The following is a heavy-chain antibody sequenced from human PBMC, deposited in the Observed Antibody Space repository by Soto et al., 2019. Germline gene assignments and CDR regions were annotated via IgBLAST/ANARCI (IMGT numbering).Heavy chain of an antibody. V-gene: IGHV1-69*01. J-gene: IGHJ6*02. Sequence: QVLLVQSGPEVKKPGSSVKVSCKASGGTFNNYAINWVRQAPGKGLEWMGGIIPTFGTGNHAQKFQGRVTINEDDSTTTAYMEISSLRSEDTAIYDCASFYGTLVRGGRSYPYEMDVWGQGTTVIVSS. D-gene: IGHD3-10*01. CDR2: IIPTFGTG. CDR3: ASFYGTLVRGGRSYPYEMDV. CDR1: GGTFNNYA.